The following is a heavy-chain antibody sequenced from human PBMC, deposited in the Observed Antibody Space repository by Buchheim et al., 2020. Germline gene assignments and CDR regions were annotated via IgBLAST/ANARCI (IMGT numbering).Heavy chain of an antibody. J-gene: IGHJ6*03. D-gene: IGHD2-15*01. CDR1: GFTFSSYS. Sequence: EVQLVESGGGLVQPGGSLRLSCAASGFTFSSYSMNWVRQAPGKGLEWVSYISSSSSTIYYADSVKGRFTISRDNAKNSLYLQMNSLRAEDTAMYYCARETWQLPSYYYYYYMDVWGKGTT. CDR2: ISSSSSTI. CDR3: ARETWQLPSYYYYYYMDV. V-gene: IGHV3-48*01.